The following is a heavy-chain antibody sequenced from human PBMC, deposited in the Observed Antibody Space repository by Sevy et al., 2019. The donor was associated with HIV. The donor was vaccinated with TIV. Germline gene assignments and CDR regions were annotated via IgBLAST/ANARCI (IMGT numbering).Heavy chain of an antibody. Sequence: GGSLRLSCAASGFTFSDYYMSWIRQAPGKGLEWVSYISTSGSTIYYADSVKGRFTISRDNAKNSLYLQMNSLRAEDTAVYYCARVAARLLSFDPWGQGTLVTVSS. J-gene: IGHJ5*02. CDR2: ISTSGSTI. V-gene: IGHV3-11*01. D-gene: IGHD6-6*01. CDR1: GFTFSDYY. CDR3: ARVAARLLSFDP.